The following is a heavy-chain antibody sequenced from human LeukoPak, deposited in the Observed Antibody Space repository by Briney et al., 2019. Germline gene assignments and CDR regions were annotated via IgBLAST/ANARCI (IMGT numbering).Heavy chain of an antibody. CDR1: GGSISSYY. D-gene: IGHD3-10*01. J-gene: IGHJ3*02. CDR3: ARRSVLLWFGELNDAFDI. Sequence: SETLSLTCTVSGGSISSYYWSWIRQPPGKGLEWIGYIYYSGSTNYNPSLKSRVTISVDTSKNQFSLKLSSVTAADTAVYYCARRSVLLWFGELNDAFDIWGQGTMVTVSS. V-gene: IGHV4-59*12. CDR2: IYYSGST.